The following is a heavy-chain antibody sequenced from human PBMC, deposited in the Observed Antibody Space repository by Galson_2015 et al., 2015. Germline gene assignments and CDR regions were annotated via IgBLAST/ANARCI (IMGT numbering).Heavy chain of an antibody. CDR1: GHTFSIYA. V-gene: IGHV1-3*01. CDR3: ARDPSGDGYDSFDH. CDR2: INGGKGDT. D-gene: IGHD5-12*01. J-gene: IGHJ4*02. Sequence: SGAEVKKPGESLKISCTAPGHTFSIYAFHWVRQAPGQRLEWMGLINGGKGDTKYDQKFRGRVTITRDTSASTVHMELSSLRSEDTAFYYCARDPSGDGYDSFDHWGQGTLVTVSP.